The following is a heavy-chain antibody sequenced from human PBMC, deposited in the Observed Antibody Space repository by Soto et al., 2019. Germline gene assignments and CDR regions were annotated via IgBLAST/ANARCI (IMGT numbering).Heavy chain of an antibody. V-gene: IGHV1-69*02. CDR2: IIPILGIA. J-gene: IGHJ4*02. CDR3: AGEGYGDYEVY. D-gene: IGHD4-17*01. Sequence: QVQLVQSGAEVKKPGSSVKVSCKASGGTFSSYTISWLRQAPGQGLEWMGRIIPILGIANYAQKFQGRVTITADKSTSTAYMELSSPRSEDTAVYYCAGEGYGDYEVYWGQGTLVTVSS. CDR1: GGTFSSYT.